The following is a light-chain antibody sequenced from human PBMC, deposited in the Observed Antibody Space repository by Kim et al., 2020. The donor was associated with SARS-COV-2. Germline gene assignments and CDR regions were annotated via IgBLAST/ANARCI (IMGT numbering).Light chain of an antibody. V-gene: IGLV3-1*01. CDR1: QLRDRN. Sequence: TASIPCSADQLRDRNAALYQQKPGQSPVLVIYLDDQRPSGIPERFSGSNSGNTATLTISGAQAMDEADYYCQSWDSGAGVFGSGTKVTVL. J-gene: IGLJ1*01. CDR3: QSWDSGAGV. CDR2: LDD.